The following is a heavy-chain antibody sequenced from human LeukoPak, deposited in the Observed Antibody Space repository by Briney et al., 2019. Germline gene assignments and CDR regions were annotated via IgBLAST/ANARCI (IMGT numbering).Heavy chain of an antibody. D-gene: IGHD6-25*01. CDR1: GGSLSGNTHY. V-gene: IGHV4-39*07. J-gene: IGHJ6*02. CDR3: ARRIASAGIGETGMDV. CDR2: VYYSRNT. Sequence: SETLSLTCSVSGGSLSGNTHYWGWIRQPPGKGLEWIGTVYYSRNTYYNPSLKSRVTISVDKSKNQFSLRLSSVTAADTAVYFCARRIASAGIGETGMDVWGQGTTVTVSS.